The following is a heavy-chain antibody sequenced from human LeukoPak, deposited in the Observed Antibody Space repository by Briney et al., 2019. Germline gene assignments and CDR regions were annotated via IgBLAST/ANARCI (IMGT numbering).Heavy chain of an antibody. CDR3: ARGPSAAAASFDY. CDR1: GGSFGGYY. D-gene: IGHD6-13*01. J-gene: IGHJ4*02. CDR2: INHSGST. Sequence: SETLSLTCAVYGGSFGGYYWSWIRQPPGKGLEWIGEINHSGSTNYNPSLKSRVTISVDTSKNQFSLKLSSVTAADTAVYYCARGPSAAAASFDYWGQGTLVTVSS. V-gene: IGHV4-34*01.